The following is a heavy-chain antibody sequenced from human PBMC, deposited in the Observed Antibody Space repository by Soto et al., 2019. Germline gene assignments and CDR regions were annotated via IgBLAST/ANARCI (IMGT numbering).Heavy chain of an antibody. V-gene: IGHV4-59*01. CDR1: GGSISSYY. J-gene: IGHJ4*02. CDR2: IYYSGST. D-gene: IGHD6-13*01. CDR3: ARVGQQRSRNYFDY. Sequence: QVQLQESDPGLVKPSETLSLTCTVSGGSISSYYWSWIRQPPGKGLEWIGYIYYSGSTNYNPSLKSRVTISVDTSKNQFSLKLSSVTAADTAVYYCARVGQQRSRNYFDYWGQGTLVTVSS.